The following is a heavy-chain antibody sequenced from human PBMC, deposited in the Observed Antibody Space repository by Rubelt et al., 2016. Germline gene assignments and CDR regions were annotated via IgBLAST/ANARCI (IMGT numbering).Heavy chain of an antibody. CDR1: GYTFTSYG. Sequence: QVQLVQSGAEVKKPGASVKVSCKASGYTFTSYGISWVRQAPGQGLEWMGWVSAYNGNTNYAQKLPGRVTMTTDTSTSTAVMELSSLRYEDTAVYYCARALTRTLTTDPYHFDYWGQGTLVTVSS. D-gene: IGHD4-17*01. CDR2: VSAYNGNT. V-gene: IGHV1-18*01. J-gene: IGHJ4*02. CDR3: ARALTRTLTTDPYHFDY.